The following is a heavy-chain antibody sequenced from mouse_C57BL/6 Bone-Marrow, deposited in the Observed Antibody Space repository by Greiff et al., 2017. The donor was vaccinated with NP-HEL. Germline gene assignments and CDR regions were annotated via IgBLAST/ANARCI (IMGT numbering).Heavy chain of an antibody. J-gene: IGHJ2*01. CDR1: GFTFSSYA. CDR2: ISDGGSYT. D-gene: IGHD2-4*01. V-gene: IGHV5-4*01. CDR3: ARDDFPDDY. Sequence: EVQLVESGGGLVKPGGSLKLSCAASGFTFSSYAMSWVRQTPEKRLEWVATISDGGSYTYYPDNVKGRFTISRDNAKNNLYLQMSHLKSEDTAMYYCARDDFPDDYWGQGTTLTVSS.